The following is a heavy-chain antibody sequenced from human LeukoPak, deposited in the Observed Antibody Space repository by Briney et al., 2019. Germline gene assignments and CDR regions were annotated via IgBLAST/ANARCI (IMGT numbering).Heavy chain of an antibody. D-gene: IGHD3-10*01. Sequence: GSLRLSCAASGFPVSSNYMSWVRQAPGKGLEWVSVIYSGGSTYYADSVKGRFTISRDNSKNTLYLQMNSLRAEDTAVYYCARGIGRFGEFDYWGQGTLVTVSS. CDR1: GFPVSSNY. J-gene: IGHJ4*02. CDR3: ARGIGRFGEFDY. CDR2: IYSGGST. V-gene: IGHV3-66*01.